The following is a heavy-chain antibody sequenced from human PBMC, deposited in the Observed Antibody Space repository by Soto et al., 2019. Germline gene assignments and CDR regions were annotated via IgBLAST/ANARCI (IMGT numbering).Heavy chain of an antibody. V-gene: IGHV3-15*07. D-gene: IGHD3-3*01. CDR1: GFTFNTAR. J-gene: IGHJ4*02. CDR3: TTIVLRGGF. CDR2: IRNKGDGGTT. Sequence: PGGSLRLSCAASGFTFNTARMNWVRQAPGKGLEWVGRIRNKGDGGTTEYAAPVKGRFTISRDDSKNTLYLQMSSLLPEDTAIYYCTTIVLRGGFWGQGTLVTVSS.